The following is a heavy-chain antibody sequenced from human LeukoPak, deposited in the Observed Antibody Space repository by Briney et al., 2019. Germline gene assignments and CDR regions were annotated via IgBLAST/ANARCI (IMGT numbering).Heavy chain of an antibody. CDR2: ISPYNGNT. V-gene: IGHV1-18*01. CDR1: GYDFTSVG. J-gene: IGHJ4*02. CDR3: ARAGSGSGWYFDY. D-gene: IGHD6-19*01. Sequence: ASVKVSCKASGYDFTSVGITWVRRAPGQGLEWMGWISPYNGNTRYAQKFQGRVAMTTDTSTTTAYMELRGLRFNDTAVYYCARAGSGSGWYFDYWGQGTLVAVSS.